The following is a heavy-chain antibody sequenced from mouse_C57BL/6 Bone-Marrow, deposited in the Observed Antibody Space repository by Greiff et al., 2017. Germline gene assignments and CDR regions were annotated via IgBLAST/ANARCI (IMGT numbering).Heavy chain of an antibody. CDR2: IHPSSGST. V-gene: IGHV1-64*01. Sequence: VQLQQPGAELVKPGASVKLSCKASGYTFTSYWMHWVKQRPGQGLEWIGMIHPSSGSTNYNEKFKSKATLTVDKSSSTAYMQLSSLTSEDSAVYYCVCITTVVAKTAYWYFDVWGKGTTVTVSS. D-gene: IGHD1-1*01. CDR1: GYTFTSYW. CDR3: VCITTVVAKTAYWYFDV. J-gene: IGHJ1*03.